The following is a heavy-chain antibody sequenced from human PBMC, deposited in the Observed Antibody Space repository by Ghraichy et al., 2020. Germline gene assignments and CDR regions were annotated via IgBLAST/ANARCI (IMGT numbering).Heavy chain of an antibody. CDR1: GFTFRSYS. V-gene: IGHV3-21*01. D-gene: IGHD2-21*02. Sequence: GESLNISCAASGFTFRSYSMNWVRQAPGKGLEWVSSISSSSTYIYYPDSVKGRFTISRDNAKNSLYLQMNSLRAEDTAVYYCARDSRAHCDRDCYSDYWGQGTLVTVSS. CDR3: ARDSRAHCDRDCYSDY. CDR2: ISSSSTYI. J-gene: IGHJ4*02.